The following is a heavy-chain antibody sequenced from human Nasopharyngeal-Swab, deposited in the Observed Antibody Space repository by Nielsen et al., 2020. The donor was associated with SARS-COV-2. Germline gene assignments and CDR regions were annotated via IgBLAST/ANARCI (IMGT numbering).Heavy chain of an antibody. CDR1: GGSFSGYY. CDR3: ARASDFEYSGHATYGMDV. Sequence: SETLSLTCAVYGGSFSGYYWSWIRQPPGKGLEWIGKINHSGSTNYNPSLKSRVTISADTSKNQFSLRLISVTAADTAVYYCARASDFEYSGHATYGMDVWGQGTTVTVSS. D-gene: IGHD5-12*01. J-gene: IGHJ6*02. CDR2: INHSGST. V-gene: IGHV4-34*01.